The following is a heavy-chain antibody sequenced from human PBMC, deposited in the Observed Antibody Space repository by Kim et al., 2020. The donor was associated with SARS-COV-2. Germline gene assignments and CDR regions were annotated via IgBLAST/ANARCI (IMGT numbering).Heavy chain of an antibody. CDR3: ARDKGNMWLEDAQYYFDY. V-gene: IGHV3-30-3*01. CDR2: ISYDGSNK. J-gene: IGHJ4*02. Sequence: GGSLRLSCAASGFTFSSYAMHWVRQAPGKGLEWVAVISYDGSNKYYADSVKGRFTISRDNSKNTLYLQMNSLRAEDTAVYYCARDKGNMWLEDAQYYFDYWGQGTLVTVSS. D-gene: IGHD6-19*01. CDR1: GFTFSSYA.